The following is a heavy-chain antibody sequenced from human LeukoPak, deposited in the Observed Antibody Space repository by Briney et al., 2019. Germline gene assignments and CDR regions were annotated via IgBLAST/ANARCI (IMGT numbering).Heavy chain of an antibody. D-gene: IGHD2-21*01. CDR2: MNPNSGNT. J-gene: IGHJ6*03. Sequence: ASVKVSCKASGYTFTSYDINWVRQATGQGLEWMGWMNPNSGNTGYAQKFQGRVTITRNTSISTAYMELSSLRSEDTAVYYCAGAYSPFYYYYMDVWGKGTTVTVSS. V-gene: IGHV1-8*03. CDR3: AGAYSPFYYYYMDV. CDR1: GYTFTSYD.